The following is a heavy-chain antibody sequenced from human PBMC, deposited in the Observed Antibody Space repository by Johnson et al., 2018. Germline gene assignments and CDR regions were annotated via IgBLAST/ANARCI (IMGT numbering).Heavy chain of an antibody. J-gene: IGHJ3*02. CDR3: AIPSYYRVEGAFDI. Sequence: QVQLVQSGAEVKKPGASVKISCKASGYTFTNYYIHWVRQAPGQGLEWMGIINPSGGSTNYAQTFQGRVTMTRDTSASTVHMALSRLRPEDTAVYYCAIPSYYRVEGAFDIWGQGTMVTVSS. V-gene: IGHV1-46*01. CDR1: GYTFTNYY. D-gene: IGHD1-14*01. CDR2: INPSGGST.